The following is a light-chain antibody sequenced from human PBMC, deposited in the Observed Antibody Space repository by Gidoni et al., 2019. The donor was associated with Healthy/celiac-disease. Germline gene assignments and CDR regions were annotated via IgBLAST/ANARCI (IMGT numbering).Light chain of an antibody. Sequence: QSVLTQPPSVSGAPGQRVTISCTGSSSNIGAGYDVHWYQQLPGPAPKLLIYGNSNRPSGVPHRFSGSKSGPSASLAIPGLQAEDEADYYCQSYDSSLSGSVFGGGTKLTVL. J-gene: IGLJ3*02. CDR3: QSYDSSLSGSV. CDR2: GNS. V-gene: IGLV1-40*01. CDR1: SSNIGAGYD.